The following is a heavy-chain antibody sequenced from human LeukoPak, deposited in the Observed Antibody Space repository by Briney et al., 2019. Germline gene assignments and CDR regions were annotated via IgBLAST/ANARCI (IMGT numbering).Heavy chain of an antibody. V-gene: IGHV3-30*03. CDR3: ARMLRSTLFDY. Sequence: GGSLRLSCAASGFTFSNYGIHWVRQAPGKGLEWVAAMSYDGSYKYYADSVKGRFTISRDNSKNTLYLQMNSLRAEDTAVYYCARMLRSTLFDYWGQGTLVTVSS. CDR2: MSYDGSYK. J-gene: IGHJ4*02. CDR1: GFTFSNYG. D-gene: IGHD1-1*01.